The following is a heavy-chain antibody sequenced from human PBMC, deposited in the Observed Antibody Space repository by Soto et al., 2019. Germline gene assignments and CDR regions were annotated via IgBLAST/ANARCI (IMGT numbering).Heavy chain of an antibody. J-gene: IGHJ2*01. CDR1: GFTFSSYS. Sequence: PGGSLRLSCAASGFTFSSYSMNWVRQAPGKGLEWVSSISSSSSYIYYADSVKGRFTISRDNAKNSLYLQMNSLRAEDTAVYYCARDETLYWYFDLWGRGTQVTVSS. CDR3: ARDETLYWYFDL. CDR2: ISSSSSYI. V-gene: IGHV3-21*01.